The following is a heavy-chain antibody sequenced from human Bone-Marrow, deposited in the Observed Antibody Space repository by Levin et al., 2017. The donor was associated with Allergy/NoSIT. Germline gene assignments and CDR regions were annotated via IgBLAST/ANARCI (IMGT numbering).Heavy chain of an antibody. CDR1: GFTFSNYA. Sequence: SGGSLRLSCTASGFTFSNYAMHWVRQAPGKGLEWVSAISGVDTFYADSVKGRFAISRDSSTNTLSLQMHGLTAEDTAVYYCANLYGDYDSYWGQGTLLTVSS. J-gene: IGHJ4*02. CDR3: ANLYGDYDSY. CDR2: ISGVDT. V-gene: IGHV3-23*01. D-gene: IGHD4-17*01.